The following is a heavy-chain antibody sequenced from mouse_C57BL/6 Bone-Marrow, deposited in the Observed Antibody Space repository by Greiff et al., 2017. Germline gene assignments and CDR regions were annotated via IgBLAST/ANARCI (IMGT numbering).Heavy chain of an antibody. CDR3: ARRDYSIYWFAY. CDR1: GYTFTSYG. Sequence: QVQLQQSGAELARPGASVKLSCKASGYTFTSYGISWVKQSTGQGLEWIGEIYPRSGNTSYNEKFKGKATLTADKSSSPAYMELRSLTSEDSAVYFCARRDYSIYWFAYWGQGTLVTVSA. V-gene: IGHV1-81*01. J-gene: IGHJ3*01. CDR2: IYPRSGNT. D-gene: IGHD2-5*01.